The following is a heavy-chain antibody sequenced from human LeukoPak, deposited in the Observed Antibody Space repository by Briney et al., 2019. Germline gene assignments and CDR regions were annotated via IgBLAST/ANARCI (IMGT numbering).Heavy chain of an antibody. V-gene: IGHV3-7*01. Sequence: GGSLRLSCAASGFTFSSYSMNWVRQAPGKGLEWVANIKQDGSEKYYVDSVKGRFTISRDNAKNSLYLQMNSLRAEDTAVYYCARDVDTAMGEDYFDYWGQGTLVTVSS. CDR3: ARDVDTAMGEDYFDY. CDR1: GFTFSSYS. J-gene: IGHJ4*02. D-gene: IGHD5-18*01. CDR2: IKQDGSEK.